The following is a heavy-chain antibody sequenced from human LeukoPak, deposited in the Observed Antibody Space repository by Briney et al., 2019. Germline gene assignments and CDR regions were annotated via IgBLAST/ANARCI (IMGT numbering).Heavy chain of an antibody. Sequence: GGSLRLSCAASGFTFSTYAIHWVRQAPGKGLEWMAVISYDGSNEYYADSVKGRFTISRDNSKNTLYLQMNSLRAEDTAVYYCAKDLGGEDIVVVPAAMGGYWGQGTLVTVSS. J-gene: IGHJ4*02. D-gene: IGHD2-2*01. CDR2: ISYDGSNE. CDR1: GFTFSTYA. V-gene: IGHV3-30-3*01. CDR3: AKDLGGEDIVVVPAAMGGY.